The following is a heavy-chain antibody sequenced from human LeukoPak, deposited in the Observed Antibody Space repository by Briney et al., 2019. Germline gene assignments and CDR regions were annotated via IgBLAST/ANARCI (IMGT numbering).Heavy chain of an antibody. CDR2: ISSSGSTI. D-gene: IGHD3-22*01. J-gene: IGHJ4*02. CDR3: ASYYYESRGTIFDY. Sequence: PGGSLRLSCAASGFTFSDYYMSWIRQAPGKGLEWVSYISSSGSTIYYADSVKGRFTISRDNAKNSLYLQMNSLRAEHTAVYYCASYYYESRGTIFDYWGQGTLVTVCS. V-gene: IGHV3-11*01. CDR1: GFTFSDYY.